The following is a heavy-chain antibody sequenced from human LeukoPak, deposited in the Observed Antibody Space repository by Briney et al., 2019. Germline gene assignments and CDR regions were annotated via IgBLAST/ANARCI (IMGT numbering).Heavy chain of an antibody. Sequence: PSETLSLTCTVSGGSISSSSYYWGWIRQPPGKGLEWIGSIYYSGSTYYNPSLKSRVTISVDTSKNQFPLKLSSVTAADTAVYYCARQILLWFGELPYYFDYWGQGTLVTVSS. J-gene: IGHJ4*02. D-gene: IGHD3-10*01. CDR2: IYYSGST. CDR1: GGSISSSSYY. CDR3: ARQILLWFGELPYYFDY. V-gene: IGHV4-39*01.